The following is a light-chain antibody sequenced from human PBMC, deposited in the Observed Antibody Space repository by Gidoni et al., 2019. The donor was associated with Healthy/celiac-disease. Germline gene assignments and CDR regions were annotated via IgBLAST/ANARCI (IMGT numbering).Light chain of an antibody. CDR2: GAS. Sequence: DIVLTQSPGTLSLSPGERATLSCRASQSVSSSYLAWYQQKPGQAPRLLIYGASSRATGIPDRFSGSGSGTDFTRTISRLEPEDFAVYYCQQYGSSKFTFGPGTKVDIK. J-gene: IGKJ3*01. CDR3: QQYGSSKFT. CDR1: QSVSSSY. V-gene: IGKV3-20*01.